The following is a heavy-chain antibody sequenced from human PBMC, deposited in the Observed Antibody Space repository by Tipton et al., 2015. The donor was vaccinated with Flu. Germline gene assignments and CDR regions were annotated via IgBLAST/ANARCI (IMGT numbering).Heavy chain of an antibody. V-gene: IGHV4-59*01. Sequence: TLSLTCTVSDGSISGYYWSWIRRPPGKGLEYIGFISYTERPNYNPSLKSRLAISLDASNHQFSLRLRSVSAADSAVYYCARGVIRGDHSYGFDVWGQGTTVTVSS. CDR3: ARGVIRGDHSYGFDV. D-gene: IGHD2-21*01. J-gene: IGHJ6*02. CDR1: DGSISGYY. CDR2: ISYTERP.